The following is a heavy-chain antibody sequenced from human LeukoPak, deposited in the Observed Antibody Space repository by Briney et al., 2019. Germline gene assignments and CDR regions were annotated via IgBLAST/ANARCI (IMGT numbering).Heavy chain of an antibody. Sequence: GGSLRLSCADSGFTFNNYGMHWVRQAPGKGLGWVAVMSFDGSNKYYADSVKGRFSISRDNSRNTLYLQMNSLRVEDTAVYYCTSICSSSSCYLDYRGQGTLVTVSS. J-gene: IGHJ4*02. D-gene: IGHD2-2*01. CDR3: TSICSSSSCYLDY. CDR1: GFTFNNYG. V-gene: IGHV3-30*03. CDR2: MSFDGSNK.